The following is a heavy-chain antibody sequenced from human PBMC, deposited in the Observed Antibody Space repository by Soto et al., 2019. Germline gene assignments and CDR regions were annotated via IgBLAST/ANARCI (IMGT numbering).Heavy chain of an antibody. Sequence: QLQLQESGPGLVKPSETLSLTCTVSGGSISSSSYYWGWIRQPPGKGLEWIGSIYYSGSTYSNPSLKSQVTIYVDTSKNQFSLRLSSVTAADTAVYYCARHSDCSGGSCYSEYFAVGNWFDPWGQGTLVTVSS. CDR2: IYYSGST. D-gene: IGHD2-15*01. CDR1: GGSISSSSYY. V-gene: IGHV4-39*01. CDR3: ARHSDCSGGSCYSEYFAVGNWFDP. J-gene: IGHJ5*02.